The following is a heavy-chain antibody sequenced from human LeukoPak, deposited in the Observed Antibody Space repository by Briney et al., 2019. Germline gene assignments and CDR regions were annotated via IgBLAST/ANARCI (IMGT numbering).Heavy chain of an antibody. D-gene: IGHD3-16*01. Sequence: ASVKVSCKASGYTFTGYYMHWVRQAPGHGLEWMGWINPKTLGTNYAQKFRGRVTMTRDTSITTVYMELSSLRSDDTAVYYCASGSLASYFDHWGQGTLVTVSS. V-gene: IGHV1-2*02. J-gene: IGHJ4*02. CDR2: INPKTLGT. CDR3: ASGSLASYFDH. CDR1: GYTFTGYY.